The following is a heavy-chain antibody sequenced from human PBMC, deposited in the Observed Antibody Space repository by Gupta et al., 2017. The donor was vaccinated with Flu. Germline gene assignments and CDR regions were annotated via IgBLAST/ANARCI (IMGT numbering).Heavy chain of an antibody. CDR2: IKSKTDGGTV. J-gene: IGHJ4*02. V-gene: IGHV3-15*01. Sequence: EVQLVESGGGLVMQGGSLRLSCAASGFTFSKAWMTWVRQVPGKGLEWVGRIKSKTDGGTVDYAAPVKGRFTISRDDSKDSLYLQMNSLKIEDTGVYYCTTYDSIGWQFWGQGTLVTGSS. D-gene: IGHD6-19*01. CDR1: GFTFSKAW. CDR3: TTYDSIGWQF.